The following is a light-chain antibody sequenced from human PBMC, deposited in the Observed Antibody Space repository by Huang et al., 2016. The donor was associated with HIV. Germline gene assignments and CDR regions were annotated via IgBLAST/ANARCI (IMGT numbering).Light chain of an antibody. CDR1: LSVGNY. J-gene: IGKJ4*01. V-gene: IGKV3-11*01. Sequence: EIVLTQSPATLSLSPGERATLSCRANLSVGNYLAWYQQRPGQAPRLLIYDASNRATGIPARFSGRGSGTDFTLTITSLEPEDLAVYYCQQRTHWPLLTFGGGTKVEIK. CDR3: QQRTHWPLLT. CDR2: DAS.